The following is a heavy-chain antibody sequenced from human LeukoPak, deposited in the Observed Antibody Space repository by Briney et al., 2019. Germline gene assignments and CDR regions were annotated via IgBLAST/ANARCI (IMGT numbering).Heavy chain of an antibody. J-gene: IGHJ6*03. CDR2: INPNSGGT. D-gene: IGHD3-3*01. CDR1: GYTFTGYY. V-gene: IGHV1-2*02. CDR3: ARGPEAIFGVVIIRHYYYYYYMDV. Sequence: GASVKVSCKASGYTFTGYYMHWVRQAPGQGLEWMGWINPNSGGTNYAQKFQGRVTMTRDTSISTAYMELSRLRSDDTAVYYCARGPEAIFGVVIIRHYYYYYYMDVWGKGTTVTVSS.